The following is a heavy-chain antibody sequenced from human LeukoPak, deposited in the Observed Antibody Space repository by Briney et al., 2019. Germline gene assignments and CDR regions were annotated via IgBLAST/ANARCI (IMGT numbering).Heavy chain of an antibody. CDR2: ISSSSYT. Sequence: GGSLRLSCAASGFTFSDYYMSWIRQAPGKGLEWVSYISSSSYTNYADSVKGRFTISRDNAKNSLYLQMSSLRAEDTAVYYCARAVSTVTTFDYWGQGTLVTVSS. V-gene: IGHV3-11*06. D-gene: IGHD4-17*01. J-gene: IGHJ4*02. CDR1: GFTFSDYY. CDR3: ARAVSTVTTFDY.